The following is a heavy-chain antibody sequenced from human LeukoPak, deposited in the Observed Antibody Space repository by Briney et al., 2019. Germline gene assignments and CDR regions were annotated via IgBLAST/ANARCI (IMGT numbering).Heavy chain of an antibody. CDR1: GCRFSDYW. Sequence: GGSLRLSCAASGCRFSDYWMTWVRQAPGKGLECVANINTVGNEKYYPDSVKGRFTISRDNAKNSLYLQMNNMRVEDTAIYYCTKDLNHDSSGWGQGTLVTVSS. V-gene: IGHV3-7*01. J-gene: IGHJ4*02. D-gene: IGHD3-22*01. CDR3: TKDLNHDSSG. CDR2: INTVGNEK.